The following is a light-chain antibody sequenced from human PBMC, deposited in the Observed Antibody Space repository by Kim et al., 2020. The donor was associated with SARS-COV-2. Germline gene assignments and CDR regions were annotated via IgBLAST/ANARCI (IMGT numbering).Light chain of an antibody. Sequence: GLRDNDPTPAAGSDRVSGSDGHWYPRRTGTSRKLPFYGNSKRPPGVPEPFSGSESGTSASLAITGLQAEDEADYYCQSNDSSLSWVFGGGTQLTV. CDR1: GSDRVSGSD. CDR2: GNS. CDR3: QSNDSSLSWV. V-gene: IGLV1-40*01. J-gene: IGLJ3*02.